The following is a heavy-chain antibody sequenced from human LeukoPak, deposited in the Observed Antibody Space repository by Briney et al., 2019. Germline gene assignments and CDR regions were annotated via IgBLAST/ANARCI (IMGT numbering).Heavy chain of an antibody. V-gene: IGHV1-2*02. Sequence: ASVKVSCKASGYTFTGYYMHWVRQAPGQGLEWMGWINPNSGGTNYAQKFQGRVTMTRDTSISTAYMELSRLRSDDTAVYYCARDGHNWNDEGGAFDIWGQGTMVTVSS. CDR1: GYTFTGYY. CDR3: ARDGHNWNDEGGAFDI. J-gene: IGHJ3*02. CDR2: INPNSGGT. D-gene: IGHD1-1*01.